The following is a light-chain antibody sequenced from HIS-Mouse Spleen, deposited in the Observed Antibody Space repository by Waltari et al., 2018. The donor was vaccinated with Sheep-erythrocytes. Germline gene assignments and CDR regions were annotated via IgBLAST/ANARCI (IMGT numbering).Light chain of an antibody. CDR1: SSDVGGYNY. V-gene: IGLV2-11*01. CDR2: DVS. CDR3: CSYAGSYTVV. Sequence: QSALTQPRSVSGSPGQSVTISCTGTSSDVGGYNYVPWYQQHPGKAPKLMIYDVSKRPSGVPYRFSGSKSGNTASLTISGLQAEDEADYYCCSYAGSYTVVFGGGTKLTVL. J-gene: IGLJ2*01.